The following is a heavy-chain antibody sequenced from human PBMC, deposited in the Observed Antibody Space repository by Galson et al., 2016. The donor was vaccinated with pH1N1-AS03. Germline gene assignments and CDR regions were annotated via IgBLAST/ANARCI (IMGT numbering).Heavy chain of an antibody. J-gene: IGHJ3*01. CDR1: GFTFSNYA. CDR2: ISGSGGST. D-gene: IGHD3-22*01. CDR3: AMKFYYDSSGHHLDVADV. Sequence: SLRLSCAASGFTFSNYAMTWVRQAPGKGLEWVSSISGSGGSTNSADSVRDRFSISRDNSKNTLFLQMSRLSADDTAVYYCAMKFYYDSSGHHLDVADVWGQGTAVTVSS. V-gene: IGHV3-23*01.